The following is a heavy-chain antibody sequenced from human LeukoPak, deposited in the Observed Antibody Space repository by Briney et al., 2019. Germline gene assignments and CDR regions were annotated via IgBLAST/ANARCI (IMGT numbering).Heavy chain of an antibody. J-gene: IGHJ6*03. CDR2: ISYDGSNK. CDR3: AKTTYDFWSGKNYYYYYYMDV. D-gene: IGHD3-3*01. CDR1: GFTFSSYA. Sequence: GGSMRLSCAASGFTFSSYAMHWVRQAPGKGLEWVAVISYDGSNKYYADSVKGRFTISRDNSKNTLYLQMNSLRAEDTAVYYCAKTTYDFWSGKNYYYYYYMDVWGKGTTVTVSS. V-gene: IGHV3-30-3*01.